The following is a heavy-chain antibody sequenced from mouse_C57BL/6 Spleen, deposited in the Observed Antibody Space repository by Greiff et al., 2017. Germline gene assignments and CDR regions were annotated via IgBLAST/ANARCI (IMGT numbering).Heavy chain of an antibody. J-gene: IGHJ3*01. D-gene: IGHD2-3*01. Sequence: EVMLVESGGGLVQPGGSMKLSCAASGFTFSDAWMDWVRQSPEKGLEWVAEIRNKANNHATYYAESVKGRFTISRDDSKSSVYLQMNSLRAEDTGIYYCTRDRWLLRFAYWGQGTLVTVSA. CDR3: TRDRWLLRFAY. CDR2: IRNKANNHAT. CDR1: GFTFSDAW. V-gene: IGHV6-6*01.